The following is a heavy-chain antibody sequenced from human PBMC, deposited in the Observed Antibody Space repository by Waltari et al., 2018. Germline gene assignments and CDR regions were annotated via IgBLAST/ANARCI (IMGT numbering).Heavy chain of an antibody. D-gene: IGHD6-6*01. CDR2: VNSEGTST. CDR3: TRSTSISNAFNI. J-gene: IGHJ3*02. Sequence: EVQLVESGGGLVQPGGSLRLSCAASVFTFRGYWMHWVRQAPGKGLVWVSRVNSEGTSTSYADSVKGRFTISRDNAKNTLYLQMNSLRAEDTAVYYCTRSTSISNAFNIWGQGTMVTVSS. CDR1: VFTFRGYW. V-gene: IGHV3-74*01.